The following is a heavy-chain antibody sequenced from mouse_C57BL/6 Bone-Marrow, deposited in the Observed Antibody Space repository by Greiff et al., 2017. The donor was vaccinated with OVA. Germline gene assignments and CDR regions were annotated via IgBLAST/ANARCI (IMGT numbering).Heavy chain of an antibody. V-gene: IGHV1-69*01. J-gene: IGHJ1*03. CDR3: ARDPYYYGSSSLYWYFDV. CDR1: GYTFTSYW. Sequence: QVQLQQPGAELVKPGASVKLSCKASGYTFTSYWMHWVKQRPGQGLEWIGEIDPSDSYTNYNQKFKGKSTLTVDKSSSTAYMQLSSLTSEDSAVYYCARDPYYYGSSSLYWYFDVWGTGTTVTVSS. CDR2: IDPSDSYT. D-gene: IGHD1-1*01.